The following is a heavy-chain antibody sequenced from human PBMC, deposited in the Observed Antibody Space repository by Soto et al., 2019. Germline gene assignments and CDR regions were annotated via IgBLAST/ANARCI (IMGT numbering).Heavy chain of an antibody. CDR1: GFTFSSYA. D-gene: IGHD3-3*01. CDR2: ISGSGGST. Sequence: PGGSLRLSCAASGFTFSSYAMSWVRQAPGKGLEWVSAISGSGGSTYYADSVKGRFTISRDNSKNTLYLQMNSLRAEDTAVYYCAKDRITIFGVVTPPYNWFDPWGQGTLVTVS. CDR3: AKDRITIFGVVTPPYNWFDP. J-gene: IGHJ5*02. V-gene: IGHV3-23*01.